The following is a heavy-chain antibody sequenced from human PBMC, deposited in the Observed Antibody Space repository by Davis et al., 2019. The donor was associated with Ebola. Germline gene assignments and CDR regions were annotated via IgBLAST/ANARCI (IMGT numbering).Heavy chain of an antibody. D-gene: IGHD4-17*01. CDR2: IWYDGSNK. CDR1: GFTFSSYG. J-gene: IGHJ4*02. V-gene: IGHV3-33*01. Sequence: GGSLRLSCAASGFTFSSYGMHWVRQAPGKGLEWVAVIWYDGSNKYYADSVKGRFTISRDNSKNTLYLQMNSLRAEDTAVYYCARGALGVTTRHFDYWGQGTLVTVSS. CDR3: ARGALGVTTRHFDY.